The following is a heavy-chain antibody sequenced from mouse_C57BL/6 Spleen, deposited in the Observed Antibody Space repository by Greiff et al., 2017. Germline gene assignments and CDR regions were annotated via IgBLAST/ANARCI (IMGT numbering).Heavy chain of an antibody. CDR1: GYTFTSYW. V-gene: IGHV1-61*01. J-gene: IGHJ3*01. CDR2: IYPSDSET. Sequence: QVQLQQPGAELVRPGSSVKLSCKASGYTFTSYWMDWVKQRPGQGLEWIGNIYPSDSETHYNQKFKDKTTLTVDKSSSTAYMQLSSLTSEDSAVYCCARPTGTGFAYWGQGTLVTVSA. CDR3: ARPTGTGFAY. D-gene: IGHD4-1*02.